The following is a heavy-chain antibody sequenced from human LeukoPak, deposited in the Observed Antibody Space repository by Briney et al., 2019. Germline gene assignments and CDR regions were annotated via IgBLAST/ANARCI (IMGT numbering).Heavy chain of an antibody. J-gene: IGHJ4*02. CDR1: GGSISSGSYS. Sequence: SETLSLTCIVSGGSISSGSYSWSWIRQPAGKGLEWIGRFYTTLSTTYNSSLRGRVSISVDTSNNQFSLKLTSVSAADTAVYYCAKDAASFPGSLDKWGQGTLVTVSS. CDR3: AKDAASFPGSLDK. D-gene: IGHD3-10*01. CDR2: FYTTLST. V-gene: IGHV4-61*02.